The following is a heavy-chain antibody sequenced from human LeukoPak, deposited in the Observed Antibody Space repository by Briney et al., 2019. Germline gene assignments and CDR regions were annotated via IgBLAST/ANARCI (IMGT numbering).Heavy chain of an antibody. CDR3: ARDLGIAVAGTLTALDY. CDR2: IIPIFGTA. J-gene: IGHJ4*02. Sequence: ASVKVSCKASGGTFSSYAISWVRQAPGQGLEWMGGIIPIFGTANYAQKFQGRVTMTRDTSTSTVYMELSSLRSEDTAVYYCARDLGIAVAGTLTALDYWGQGTLVTVSS. CDR1: GGTFSSYA. D-gene: IGHD6-19*01. V-gene: IGHV1-69*05.